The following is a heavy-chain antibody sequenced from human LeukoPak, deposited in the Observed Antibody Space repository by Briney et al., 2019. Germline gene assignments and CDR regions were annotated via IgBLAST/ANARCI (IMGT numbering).Heavy chain of an antibody. CDR3: ARDRANIAADYYDSSGYYSAFDY. J-gene: IGHJ4*02. D-gene: IGHD3-22*01. CDR2: IIPIFGTA. V-gene: IGHV1-69*13. Sequence: SVKVSCKASGGTFSSYAISWVRQAPGQGLEWMGGIIPIFGTANYAQKFQGRVTITADESTSTAYMELSSLRSEDTAVYYCARDRANIAADYYDSSGYYSAFDYWGQGTLVTVSS. CDR1: GGTFSSYA.